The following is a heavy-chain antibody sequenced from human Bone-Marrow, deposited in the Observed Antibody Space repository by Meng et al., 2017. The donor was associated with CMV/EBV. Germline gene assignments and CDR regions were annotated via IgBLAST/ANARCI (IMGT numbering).Heavy chain of an antibody. V-gene: IGHV3-53*01. CDR1: GFTGSSNY. CDR2: IYSGGST. CDR3: AKDLIRVTFAGRLGELSFDY. D-gene: IGHD3-16*02. Sequence: GGSLRLSCAASGFTGSSNYMSWVRQAPGKGLEWVSVIYSGGSTYYADSVKGRFTISRDNSKNTLYLQMNSLRAEDTAVYYCAKDLIRVTFAGRLGELSFDYWGQGTLVTFDS. J-gene: IGHJ4*02.